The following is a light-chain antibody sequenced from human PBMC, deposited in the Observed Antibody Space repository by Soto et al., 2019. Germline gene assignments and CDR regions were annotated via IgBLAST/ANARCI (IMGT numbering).Light chain of an antibody. V-gene: IGKV3-11*01. CDR3: QQRSNWPPWT. CDR1: QSVSSY. CDR2: DAS. J-gene: IGKJ1*01. Sequence: EIVLTQSPATLSLSPGERATLSCRASQSVSSYLAWYQQKPGQAPRLLIYDASNRATGIPARFSGSGSGTDLTLTISSLEPEDFAVYYCQQRSNWPPWTVGQGDKVEIK.